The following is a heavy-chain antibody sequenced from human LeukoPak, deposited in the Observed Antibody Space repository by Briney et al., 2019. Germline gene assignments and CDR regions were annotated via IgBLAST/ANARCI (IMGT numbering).Heavy chain of an antibody. CDR3: ARGGLLWFGDPWVDV. J-gene: IGHJ6*04. V-gene: IGHV3-48*01. CDR2: ISSSSSTI. Sequence: PGGSLRLSCAASGFTFSSYSMNWVRQAPGKGLEWVSYISSSSSTIYYADSVKGRFTISRDNAKNSLYLQMNSLRAEDTAVYYCARGGLLWFGDPWVDVWGKGTTVTISS. D-gene: IGHD3-10*01. CDR1: GFTFSSYS.